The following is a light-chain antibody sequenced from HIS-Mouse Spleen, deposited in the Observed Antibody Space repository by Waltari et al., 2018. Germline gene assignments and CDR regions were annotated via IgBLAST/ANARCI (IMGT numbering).Light chain of an antibody. J-gene: IGLJ2*01. V-gene: IGLV3-1*01. CDR3: QAWDSSTVV. Sequence: SYELTQPPSGSVCPGQTASINCSGDKLGDKYACWYQQKPGQSPVLVIYQDSKRPSGIPERFSGSNSGNTATLTISGTQAMDEADYYCQAWDSSTVVFGGGTKLTVL. CDR2: QDS. CDR1: KLGDKY.